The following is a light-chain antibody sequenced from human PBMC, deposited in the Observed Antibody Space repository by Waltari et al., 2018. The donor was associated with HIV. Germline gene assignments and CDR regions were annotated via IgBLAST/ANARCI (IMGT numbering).Light chain of an antibody. CDR2: KAS. CDR3: QQSYNRVT. CDR1: QSISSW. V-gene: IGKV1-5*03. Sequence: DIQMTQPPSTLSASVGDRVTITCRASQSISSWLAWYQQKPGKAPKLLIYKASSLQIGVPSRFSGSGSVTDFTLTINSLQAEDFATYYCQQSYNRVTFGPGTRV. J-gene: IGKJ3*01.